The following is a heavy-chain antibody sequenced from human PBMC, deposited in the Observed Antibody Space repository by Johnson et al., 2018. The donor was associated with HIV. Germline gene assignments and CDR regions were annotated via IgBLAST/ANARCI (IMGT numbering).Heavy chain of an antibody. D-gene: IGHD6-6*01. CDR3: AKGGKYSSHRDDGFDV. J-gene: IGHJ3*01. CDR2: IWYDGGNK. Sequence: QVQLVESGGGVVQPGRSLRLSCAASGFTFSSYGMHWVRQAPGKGLEWVAVIWYDGGNKYYADSVRGRFTSSRDNSKNTVYLQMHSLRAEDTAVYYCAKGGKYSSHRDDGFDVWGQGTMVTVSS. CDR1: GFTFSSYG. V-gene: IGHV3-33*06.